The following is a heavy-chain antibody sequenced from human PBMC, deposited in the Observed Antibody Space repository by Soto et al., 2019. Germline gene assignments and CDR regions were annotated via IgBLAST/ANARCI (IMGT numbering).Heavy chain of an antibody. V-gene: IGHV2-70*01. CDR3: ARIHSAVAGTGGYYFDY. D-gene: IGHD6-19*01. CDR1: GFLLSTSGRC. J-gene: IGHJ4*02. CDR2: IDWDDDK. Sequence: SGPPLVNPPHTLTLPCTLSGFLLSTSGRCVSWIRQPPGKALEWLALIDWDDDKYYSTSLKTRLTISKDTSKNQVVLTMTNMDPVGTATYYCARIHSAVAGTGGYYFDYWGQGTLVTVSS.